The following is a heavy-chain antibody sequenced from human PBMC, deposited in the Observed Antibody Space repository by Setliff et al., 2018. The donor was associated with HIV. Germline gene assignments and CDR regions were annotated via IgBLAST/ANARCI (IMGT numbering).Heavy chain of an antibody. Sequence: ASVKVSCKVSGYSVTELSIHWVRQAPGKGLEWMGSFDLEDGETIYAQKFQGRVTMTEDTSTDTAYMELSSLRSEDTAVYFCAREPPSSNPTLQYAFDLWGQGTTVTVSS. J-gene: IGHJ6*02. D-gene: IGHD2-2*01. CDR3: AREPPSSNPTLQYAFDL. V-gene: IGHV1-24*01. CDR2: FDLEDGET. CDR1: GYSVTELS.